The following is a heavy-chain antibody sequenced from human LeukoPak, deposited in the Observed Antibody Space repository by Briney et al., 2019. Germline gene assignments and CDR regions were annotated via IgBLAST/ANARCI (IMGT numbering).Heavy chain of an antibody. CDR2: ISYSGST. J-gene: IGHJ4*02. CDR3: ATVVVTTAGDYFDY. V-gene: IGHV4-59*01. CDR1: GGSISSYY. D-gene: IGHD2-15*01. Sequence: TSETLSLTCTVSGGSISSYYWSWIRQPPGKGLEWIGYISYSGSTNYNPSLKSRVTISVDTSKNQFSLKLSSVTAEDTAVYYCATVVVTTAGDYFDYWGQGTLVTVSS.